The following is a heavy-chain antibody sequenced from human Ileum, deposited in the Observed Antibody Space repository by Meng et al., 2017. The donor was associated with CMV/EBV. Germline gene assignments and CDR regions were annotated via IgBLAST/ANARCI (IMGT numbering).Heavy chain of an antibody. J-gene: IGHJ4*02. CDR1: GGCFTGYL. D-gene: IGHD3-10*01. CDR3: ARRVGSGKYFFDY. V-gene: IGHV4-34*01. CDR2: INYSETI. Sequence: CAVYGGCFTGYLCSWIRQSPGKGLEWIGEINYSETINYNPSLKSRVTMSVDTSKSQFSLKVNSVTAADTAIYYCARRVGSGKYFFDYWSQGTLVTVSS.